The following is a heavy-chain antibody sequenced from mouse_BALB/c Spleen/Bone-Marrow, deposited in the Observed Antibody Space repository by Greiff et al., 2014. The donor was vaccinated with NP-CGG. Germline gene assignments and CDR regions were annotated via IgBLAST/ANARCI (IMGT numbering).Heavy chain of an antibody. V-gene: IGHV1-54*01. Sequence: QVQLQQSGAELVRPETSVKVSCKASGYAFTNYLIEWVKQRPGQGLEWIGVINPGSGGTNYNEKFKGKATLIADKSSSTAYMQLSSLTSDDSAVYLCARWDYAMDYWGQGTSVTVSS. CDR2: INPGSGGT. CDR1: GYAFTNYL. J-gene: IGHJ4*01. CDR3: ARWDYAMDY.